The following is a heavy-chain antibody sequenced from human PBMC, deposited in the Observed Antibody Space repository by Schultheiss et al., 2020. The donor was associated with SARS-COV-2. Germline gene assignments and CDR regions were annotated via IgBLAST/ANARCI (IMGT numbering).Heavy chain of an antibody. Sequence: SETLSLTCTVSGGSISSSSYYWGWIRQPPGKGLEWIGSIYYSGSTYYNPSLKSRVTISVDTSKNQFSLKLSSVTAADTAVYYCARDVQQQLLYYYMDVWGKGTTVTVSS. J-gene: IGHJ6*03. CDR1: GGSISSSSYY. CDR3: ARDVQQQLLYYYMDV. V-gene: IGHV4-39*02. CDR2: IYYSGST. D-gene: IGHD6-13*01.